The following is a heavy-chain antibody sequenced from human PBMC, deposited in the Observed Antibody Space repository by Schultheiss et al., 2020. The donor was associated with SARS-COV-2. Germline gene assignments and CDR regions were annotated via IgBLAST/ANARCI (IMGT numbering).Heavy chain of an antibody. D-gene: IGHD1/OR15-1a*01. Sequence: SETLSLTCTVSGGSISSGGYYWSWIRQHPGKGLEWIGYIYYSGSTYYNPSHKSRVTISVDTSKNQFSLKLSSVTAADTAVYYCASSGNNGYYYYGMDVWGQGTTVTVSS. V-gene: IGHV4-31*03. CDR3: ASSGNNGYYYYGMDV. CDR1: GGSISSGGYY. CDR2: IYYSGST. J-gene: IGHJ6*02.